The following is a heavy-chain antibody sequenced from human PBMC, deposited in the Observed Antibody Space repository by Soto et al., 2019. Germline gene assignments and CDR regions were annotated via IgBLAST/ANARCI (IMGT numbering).Heavy chain of an antibody. D-gene: IGHD3-22*01. CDR3: ARLYYYDSSGATNFDAFDI. CDR2: IYYSGST. J-gene: IGHJ3*02. Sequence: TLSLPCTVSGGSIKSGGYYWSWIRQKPGKGLEWIGYIYYSGSTYYNPSLKSRVTISVDTSKNQFSLKLSSVTAADTAVYYCARLYYYDSSGATNFDAFDIWGQGTMVTVSS. V-gene: IGHV4-31*03. CDR1: GGSIKSGGYY.